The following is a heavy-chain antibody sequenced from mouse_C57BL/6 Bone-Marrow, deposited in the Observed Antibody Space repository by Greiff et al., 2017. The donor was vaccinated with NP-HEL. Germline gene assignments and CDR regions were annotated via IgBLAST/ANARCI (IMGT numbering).Heavy chain of an antibody. CDR2: IYPGDGDT. CDR1: GYAFSSSW. Sequence: QVQLQQSGPELVKPGASVKISCKASGYAFSSSWMNWVKQRPGKGLEWIGRIYPGDGDTNYNGKFKGKATLTADKSSSTAYLQLSSLTSEDSAVYFCARGSLGDFHYWGQGTTLTVSS. V-gene: IGHV1-82*01. J-gene: IGHJ2*01. D-gene: IGHD4-1*01. CDR3: ARGSLGDFHY.